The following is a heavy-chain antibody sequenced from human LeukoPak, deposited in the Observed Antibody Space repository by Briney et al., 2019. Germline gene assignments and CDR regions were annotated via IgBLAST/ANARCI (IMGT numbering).Heavy chain of an antibody. V-gene: IGHV3-11*05. CDR2: ISSTYIYT. Sequence: GGSLRLSCAASGFTFSDYYMSWVRQAPGKGLEWPSYISSTYIYTNYADSVKGRFTMPRDNAKNSLYLQMNSLRAEDTAMYYCARVYHGSGMLDFWGQGILVTVSS. CDR1: GFTFSDYY. J-gene: IGHJ4*02. CDR3: ARVYHGSGMLDF. D-gene: IGHD3-10*01.